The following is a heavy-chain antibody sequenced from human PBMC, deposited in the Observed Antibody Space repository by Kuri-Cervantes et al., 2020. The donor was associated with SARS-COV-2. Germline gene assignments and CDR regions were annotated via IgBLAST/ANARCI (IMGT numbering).Heavy chain of an antibody. Sequence: LSLTCAASGFTFSSYAMSWVRQAPGKGLEWVSAISGSGGSTYYADSVKGRFTISRDNSKNTLYLQMNSLRAEDTAVYYCAKSGSRLGELSLFFDYWGQGTLVTVSS. V-gene: IGHV3-23*01. D-gene: IGHD3-16*02. CDR3: AKSGSRLGELSLFFDY. CDR1: GFTFSSYA. CDR2: ISGSGGST. J-gene: IGHJ4*02.